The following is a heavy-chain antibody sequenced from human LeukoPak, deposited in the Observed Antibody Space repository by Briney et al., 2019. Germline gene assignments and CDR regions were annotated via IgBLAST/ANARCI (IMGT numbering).Heavy chain of an antibody. V-gene: IGHV3-13*04. CDR2: IGTAGDT. J-gene: IGHJ4*02. D-gene: IGHD5-12*01. Sequence: GGSLRLSCAASGFTFSSYDMHWVRHATGKGLEWVSAIGTAGDTYFPGSVKGRFTISRENAKNSLYLQMNSLRAGDMAVYYCVRGTGYSAYDYDFDYWGRGTLVTVSS. CDR1: GFTFSSYD. CDR3: VRGTGYSAYDYDFDY.